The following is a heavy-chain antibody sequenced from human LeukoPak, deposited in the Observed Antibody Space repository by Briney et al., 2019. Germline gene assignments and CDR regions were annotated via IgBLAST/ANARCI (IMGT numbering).Heavy chain of an antibody. CDR3: AKVFQRYFDY. D-gene: IGHD6-25*01. Sequence: GGSLRLSCAASGFTFSSYAMSWVRQAPGKGLEWVSTLSGTGSSTYYADSVKGRFTTSRDNSENTLYLQLNSLRAEDTAVYYCAKVFQRYFDYWGQGTLVTVSS. V-gene: IGHV3-23*01. CDR1: GFTFSSYA. J-gene: IGHJ4*02. CDR2: LSGTGSST.